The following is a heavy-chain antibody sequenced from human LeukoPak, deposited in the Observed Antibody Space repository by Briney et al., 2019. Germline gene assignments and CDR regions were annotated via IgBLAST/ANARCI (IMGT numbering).Heavy chain of an antibody. J-gene: IGHJ6*02. CDR3: AKDLRLIAAAGSPLGMDV. Sequence: GGSLRLSCAASGFTFSSYGMHWVRQAPGKGLEWVAVISYDGSNKYYADSVEGRFTISRDNSKNTLYLQMSSLRAEDTAVYYCAKDLRLIAAAGSPLGMDVWGQGTTVTVSS. CDR2: ISYDGSNK. CDR1: GFTFSSYG. D-gene: IGHD6-13*01. V-gene: IGHV3-30*18.